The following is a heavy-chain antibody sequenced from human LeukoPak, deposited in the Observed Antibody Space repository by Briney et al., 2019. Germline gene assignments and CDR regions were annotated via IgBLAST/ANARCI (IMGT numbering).Heavy chain of an antibody. J-gene: IGHJ3*02. CDR2: IYYSGST. V-gene: IGHV4-39*01. D-gene: IGHD1-26*01. CDR3: ARPRGGSYDADAFDI. CDR1: GGSISSSSYY. Sequence: SETLSLTCTVSGGSISSSSYYWGCIRQPPGKGLEGIESIYYSGSTYYNPSLKSRVTISVDTSKNQFSLKLSSVTAADTAVYYCARPRGGSYDADAFDIWGQGTMVTVSS.